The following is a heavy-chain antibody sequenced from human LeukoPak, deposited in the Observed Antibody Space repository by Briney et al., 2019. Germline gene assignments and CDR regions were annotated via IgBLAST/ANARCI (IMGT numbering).Heavy chain of an antibody. Sequence: PSETLSLTCTVSGGSISSADYYWSWIRQPPGKGLEWIGYIYYSGSTNYNPSLKSRVTISVDTSKNQFSLKLSSVTAADTAVYYCARDPDGYKFFDYWGRGRPVTVSS. J-gene: IGHJ4*02. V-gene: IGHV4-61*08. CDR2: IYYSGST. CDR3: ARDPDGYKFFDY. D-gene: IGHD5-24*01. CDR1: GGSISSADYY.